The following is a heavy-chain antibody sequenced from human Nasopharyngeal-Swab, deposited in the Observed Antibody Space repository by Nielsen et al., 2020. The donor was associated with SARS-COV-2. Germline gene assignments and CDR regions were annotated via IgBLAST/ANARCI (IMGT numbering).Heavy chain of an antibody. Sequence: ASVKVSCKASGYTFTSYGIGWVRQAPGQGLEWMGWVSAYNGNTNYAQKLQGRVTMTTDTSTSTAYMELRSLRSDDTAVYYCARISYSSGYYYYYYYGMDVWGQGTTVTVSS. CDR3: ARISYSSGYYYYYYYGMDV. CDR2: VSAYNGNT. CDR1: GYTFTSYG. D-gene: IGHD3-22*01. J-gene: IGHJ6*02. V-gene: IGHV1-18*01.